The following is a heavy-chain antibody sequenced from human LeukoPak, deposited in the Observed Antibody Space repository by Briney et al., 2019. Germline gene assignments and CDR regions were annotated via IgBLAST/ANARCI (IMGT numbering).Heavy chain of an antibody. Sequence: GGSLRLSCTASGFTFNNYAMYWVRQAPRKGLGWVAGIFGSGGSAHYADSVKGRFTISRDNSKNTVYLQMDRLRGEDTALYYCTKTTTGYSSGQYPGWPADHWGQGALVTVSS. J-gene: IGHJ4*02. CDR3: TKTTTGYSSGQYPGWPADH. D-gene: IGHD3-22*01. CDR2: IFGSGGSA. CDR1: GFTFNNYA. V-gene: IGHV3-23*01.